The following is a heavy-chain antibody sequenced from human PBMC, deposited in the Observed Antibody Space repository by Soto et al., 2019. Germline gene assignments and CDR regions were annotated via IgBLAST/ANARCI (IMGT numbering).Heavy chain of an antibody. Sequence: ELQLVESGGGLVQPGGSQRLSCAASGFTFIDHYMDWVRQAPGKGLEWVGRIRNNANSYTTDYAASVKGRFTISRDDSKDSLYLQMNSLKTEDTAIYYCARDSGKGAYFDYWGHGTLATVSS. CDR2: IRNNANSYTT. J-gene: IGHJ4*01. CDR3: ARDSGKGAYFDY. CDR1: GFTFIDHY. V-gene: IGHV3-72*01. D-gene: IGHD1-26*01.